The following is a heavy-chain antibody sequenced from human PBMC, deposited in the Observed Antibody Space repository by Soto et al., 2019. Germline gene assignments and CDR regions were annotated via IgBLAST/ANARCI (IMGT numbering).Heavy chain of an antibody. J-gene: IGHJ4*02. Sequence: QVQLVESGGGVVQPGRSLRLSCAASGFTFSDYGMHWVRQAPGKGLEWVAGTSYDGSNTYYTDSVKGRFTISRDNSKNTPCLKMNSLRAEDTAVYYCANPIHFWSGLDYWGQGALVTFSS. D-gene: IGHD3-3*02. CDR2: TSYDGSNT. CDR3: ANPIHFWSGLDY. V-gene: IGHV3-30*18. CDR1: GFTFSDYG.